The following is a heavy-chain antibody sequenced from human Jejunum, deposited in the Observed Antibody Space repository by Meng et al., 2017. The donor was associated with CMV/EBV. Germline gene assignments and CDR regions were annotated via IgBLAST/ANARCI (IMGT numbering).Heavy chain of an antibody. CDR3: ARGVFGGYDFYY. CDR1: GYTFPTYV. J-gene: IGHJ4*02. Sequence: CKASGYTFPTYVIHWARQAPGQRPEWMRYINTGRGNTYYSEKFQGRLTITRDTSATTAYMELSSLTSEDTAVYYCARGVFGGYDFYYWGQGTLVTVSS. CDR2: INTGRGNT. D-gene: IGHD5-12*01. V-gene: IGHV1-3*04.